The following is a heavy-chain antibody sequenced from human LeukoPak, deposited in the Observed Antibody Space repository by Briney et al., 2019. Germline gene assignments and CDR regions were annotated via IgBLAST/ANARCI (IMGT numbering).Heavy chain of an antibody. Sequence: SETLSLTCTVSGDSISNPYYYWGWIRQPPGKGLEWIGSIYYSGSTYYNPSLKSRVSISVDTSKNQFSLKLSSVTAADTAVYYCARDARVQKWFGELLKTTTYYFDYWGQGTLVTVSS. D-gene: IGHD3-10*01. V-gene: IGHV4-39*07. J-gene: IGHJ4*02. CDR3: ARDARVQKWFGELLKTTTYYFDY. CDR2: IYYSGST. CDR1: GDSISNPYYY.